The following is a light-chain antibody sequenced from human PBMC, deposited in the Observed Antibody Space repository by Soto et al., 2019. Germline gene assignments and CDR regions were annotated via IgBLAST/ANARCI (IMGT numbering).Light chain of an antibody. CDR1: QSVASSH. Sequence: EIVLTQSPGPRSLSPGARATLSCRASQSVASSHLAWYRQKPGQTHRLLIYDASGRATGIPDRISGSGSGTDFTLNISRLEPEAFAVYYCQKYGSAPFTFGPGTKVDIK. CDR3: QKYGSAPFT. CDR2: DAS. J-gene: IGKJ3*01. V-gene: IGKV3-20*01.